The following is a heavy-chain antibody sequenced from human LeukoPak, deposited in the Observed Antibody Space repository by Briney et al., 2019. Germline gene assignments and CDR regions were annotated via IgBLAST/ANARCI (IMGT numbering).Heavy chain of an antibody. CDR3: ASSCSSTSCYAEVLGY. V-gene: IGHV1-18*01. J-gene: IGHJ4*02. Sequence: ASVKVSCKPSVYTFTNYGISWVRQALGQGLEWMGWISAYNGNTHYAQKLQGRVTMNTDTSTSTADMELRSLRSDGTAVYYCASSCSSTSCYAEVLGYWGQGTLVTVSS. CDR2: ISAYNGNT. CDR1: VYTFTNYG. D-gene: IGHD2-2*01.